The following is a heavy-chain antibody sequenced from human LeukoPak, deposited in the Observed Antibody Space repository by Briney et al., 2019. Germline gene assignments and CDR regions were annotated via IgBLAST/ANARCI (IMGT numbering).Heavy chain of an antibody. CDR1: GFTFSSDW. Sequence: SLRLSCAASGFTFSSDWMSWVRQAARKWLEWVANIKQDVSEKYYVDSVKERLTISRDNAKTSLYMQMNSLRAEDTAVYYCARDVRDCSSTSCYSDAFDIWGQGTMVTVSS. V-gene: IGHV3-7*01. CDR3: ARDVRDCSSTSCYSDAFDI. J-gene: IGHJ3*02. D-gene: IGHD2-2*02. CDR2: IKQDVSEK.